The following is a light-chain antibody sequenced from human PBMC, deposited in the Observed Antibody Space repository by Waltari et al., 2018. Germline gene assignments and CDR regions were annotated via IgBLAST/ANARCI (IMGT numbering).Light chain of an antibody. CDR2: GAS. Sequence: DIQMPQSPSSLSASVRDRVTITCHASQDISKHLRRYQQKPRKAPRLLIYGASNLETGVPSRFSGSGSRTDFTFIISSLQPEDVATYYCQQYDNLPVTFGQGTKVEIK. CDR1: QDISKH. CDR3: QQYDNLPVT. J-gene: IGKJ1*01. V-gene: IGKV1-33*01.